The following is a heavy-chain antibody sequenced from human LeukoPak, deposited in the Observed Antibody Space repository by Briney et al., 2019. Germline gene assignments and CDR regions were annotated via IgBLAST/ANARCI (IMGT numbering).Heavy chain of an antibody. D-gene: IGHD6-19*01. J-gene: IGHJ1*01. CDR3: ARGMYSSGWNGGYFQH. Sequence: SVKVSCKASGGTFSSYAISWVRQAPGQGLEWMGRIIPILGIANYAQKFQGRVTITADKSTSTAYMELSSLRSEDTAVYYCARGMYSSGWNGGYFQHWGQGTLVTVSS. CDR1: GGTFSSYA. V-gene: IGHV1-69*04. CDR2: IIPILGIA.